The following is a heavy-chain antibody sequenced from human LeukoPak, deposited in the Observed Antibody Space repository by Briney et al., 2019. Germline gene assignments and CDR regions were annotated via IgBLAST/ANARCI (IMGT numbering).Heavy chain of an antibody. CDR2: VDHTGST. J-gene: IGHJ6*03. CDR1: DDSITMYY. D-gene: IGHD4-11*01. CDR3: ARGRVSSSTWYSTYYYYFYMDV. V-gene: IGHV4-59*01. Sequence: PSETLSLTCTVSDDSITMYYWTWIRQPPGEGLEWIGYVDHTGSTKFNPSLNGRVSISRDTSKNLFSLRLRSVTAADTAVYFCARGRVSSSTWYSTYYYYFYMDVWGKGTTVTVSS.